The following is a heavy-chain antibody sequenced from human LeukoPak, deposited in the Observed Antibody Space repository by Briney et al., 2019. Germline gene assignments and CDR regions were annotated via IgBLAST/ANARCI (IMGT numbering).Heavy chain of an antibody. D-gene: IGHD3-10*01. J-gene: IGHJ4*02. Sequence: SETLSLTCAVYGGSFSGYYWSWIRQPPGKGLEWIGEINHSGSTNYNPSLKSRVTISVDTSKNQFSLKLSSVTAADTAVYYCARLLGSGVVDYWGQGTLVTVSS. CDR3: ARLLGSGVVDY. V-gene: IGHV4-34*01. CDR2: INHSGST. CDR1: GGSFSGYY.